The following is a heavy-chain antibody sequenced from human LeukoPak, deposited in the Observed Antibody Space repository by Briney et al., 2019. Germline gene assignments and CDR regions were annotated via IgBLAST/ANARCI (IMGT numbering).Heavy chain of an antibody. Sequence: GGSLRLSCAASGFTFSSYSMNWVRQAPGKGLEWVSYISSSSTTIYYADSVKGRFTISRDNAMNSLYLQMNSLRAEDTAVYYCVTSHYYDSSGYFSYAFDIWGQGTMVTVSS. V-gene: IGHV3-48*01. CDR3: VTSHYYDSSGYFSYAFDI. CDR2: ISSSSTTI. D-gene: IGHD3-22*01. J-gene: IGHJ3*02. CDR1: GFTFSSYS.